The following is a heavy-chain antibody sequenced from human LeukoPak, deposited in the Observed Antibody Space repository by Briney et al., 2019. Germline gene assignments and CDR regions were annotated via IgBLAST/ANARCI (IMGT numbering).Heavy chain of an antibody. J-gene: IGHJ3*02. CDR3: SGGSGPHAFDI. D-gene: IGHD3-10*01. CDR1: RHTHTDYY. CDR2: INPNSGGT. V-gene: IGHV1-2*02. Sequence: ASVAVSCKASRHTHTDYYMYCVGQAPGQGLEWMGWINPNSGGTNSAQKFQGRVTMTRDTSISTAYMELSSLISDDTAVYYCSGGSGPHAFDIWGQGTVVTVSS.